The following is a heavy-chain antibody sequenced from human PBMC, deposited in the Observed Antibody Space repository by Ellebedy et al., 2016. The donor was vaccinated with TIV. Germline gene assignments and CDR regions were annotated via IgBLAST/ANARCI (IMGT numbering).Heavy chain of an antibody. CDR2: INPNSGGT. V-gene: IGHV1-2*02. Sequence: ASVKVSCXASGYTFTGYYMHWVRQAPGQGLEWVGWINPNSGGTNYAQNFQGRVTMTRDTSISTAYMELSRLRSDDTAVYYCARKFDGYTFDYWGQGTLVTVSS. CDR3: ARKFDGYTFDY. J-gene: IGHJ4*02. D-gene: IGHD5-18*01. CDR1: GYTFTGYY.